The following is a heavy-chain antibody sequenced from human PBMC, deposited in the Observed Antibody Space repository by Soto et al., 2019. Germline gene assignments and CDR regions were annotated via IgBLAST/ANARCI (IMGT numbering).Heavy chain of an antibody. Sequence: SETLSLTCNVSGGSITNFHWSWIRQPPGKGLEWIGYVYFSGSTKYNPSLKSRVTMSIDTSKNQFSLRMISVTAADTAAYYCAAYDSEGYFDLWGQGALVTVSS. CDR3: AAYDSEGYFDL. D-gene: IGHD3-9*01. CDR1: GGSITNFH. J-gene: IGHJ4*02. CDR2: VYFSGST. V-gene: IGHV4-59*01.